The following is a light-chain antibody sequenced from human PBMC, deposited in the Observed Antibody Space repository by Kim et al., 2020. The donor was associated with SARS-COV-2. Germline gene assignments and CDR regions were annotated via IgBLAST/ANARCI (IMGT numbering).Light chain of an antibody. V-gene: IGLV1-44*01. J-gene: IGLJ3*02. Sequence: QPVLPQPPSASGTPGQRVTISCSGSSSNIGSNTVNWYQQLPGTAPKLLIYSNNQRPSGVPDRFSGSKSGTSASLAISGLQSEDEADYYCAAWDDSLNGPVFGGGTQLTVL. CDR2: SNN. CDR1: SSNIGSNT. CDR3: AAWDDSLNGPV.